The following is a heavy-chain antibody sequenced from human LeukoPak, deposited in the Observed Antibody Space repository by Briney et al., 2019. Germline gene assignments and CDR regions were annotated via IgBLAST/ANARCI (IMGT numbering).Heavy chain of an antibody. CDR2: IIPIFGTA. D-gene: IGHD1/OR15-1a*01. J-gene: IGHJ4*02. CDR1: GGTFSSYA. Sequence: SVKVSCKASGGTFSSYAVSWVRQAPGQGLEWMGRIIPIFGTANYAQKFQGRVTITADKSTSTAYMELSSLRSEDTAVYYCARDRDNWNTLYYFDYWGQGTLVTVSS. V-gene: IGHV1-69*06. CDR3: ARDRDNWNTLYYFDY.